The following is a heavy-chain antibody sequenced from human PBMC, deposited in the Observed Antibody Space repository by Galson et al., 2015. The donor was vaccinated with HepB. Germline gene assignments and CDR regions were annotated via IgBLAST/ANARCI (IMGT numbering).Heavy chain of an antibody. V-gene: IGHV3-74*01. CDR3: VRDVRCSGGTCYAMA. J-gene: IGHJ5*02. CDR1: GFTFSRYW. Sequence: SLRLSCAASGFTFSRYWMHWIRQIPGKGLVWVSHIDDEGRSTDYAGSVRGRFTISRDNAKNTLDLQMNSLRDDDTAVYYCVRDVRCSGGTCYAMAWGQGTLVTVSS. D-gene: IGHD2-15*01. CDR2: IDDEGRST.